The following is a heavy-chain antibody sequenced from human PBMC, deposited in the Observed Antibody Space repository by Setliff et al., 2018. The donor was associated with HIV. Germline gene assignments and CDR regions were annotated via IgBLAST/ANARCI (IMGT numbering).Heavy chain of an antibody. Sequence: SETLSLTCTVSGASFIRSRYYWSWIRQPAGKGLEWIGHINTTGSASYNPSLESRVTILEALSKNQFSLNLDSVTAADTAVYFCARALAGGSGWNYFDLWGPGTLVTVSS. CDR1: GASFIRSRYY. CDR3: ARALAGGSGWNYFDL. D-gene: IGHD6-19*01. CDR2: INTTGSA. J-gene: IGHJ4*02. V-gene: IGHV4-61*09.